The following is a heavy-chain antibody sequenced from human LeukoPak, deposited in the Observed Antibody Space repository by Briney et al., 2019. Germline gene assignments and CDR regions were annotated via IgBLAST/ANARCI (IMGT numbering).Heavy chain of an antibody. CDR1: VYTFTSYD. CDR3: ARRSQAGGTGIGY. J-gene: IGHJ4*02. D-gene: IGHD6-19*01. CDR2: MNLNSGNT. V-gene: IGHV1-8*01. Sequence: GASVKVSCKASVYTFTSYDINWVRQATGQGLEWLGWMNLNSGNTGYAQKFQGRVTMTRNTSISTAYMELSSLRSEDTAVYYCARRSQAGGTGIGYWGQGTLVTVSS.